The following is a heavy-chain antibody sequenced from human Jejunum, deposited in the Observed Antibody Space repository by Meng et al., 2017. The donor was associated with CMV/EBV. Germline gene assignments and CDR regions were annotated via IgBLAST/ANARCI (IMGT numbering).Heavy chain of an antibody. V-gene: IGHV3-30*04. CDR2: ISSDENNK. D-gene: IGHD6-6*01. CDR1: GFTFSSHA. J-gene: IGHJ4*02. CDR3: ARGQHGNSYYFDS. Sequence: CAASGFTFSSHAMHWVHQAPGKGLEWVAVISSDENNKYYADSVKGRFTISRDNSKNTLDLQLNSLRAEDTAVFYCARGQHGNSYYFDSWGQGILVTVSS.